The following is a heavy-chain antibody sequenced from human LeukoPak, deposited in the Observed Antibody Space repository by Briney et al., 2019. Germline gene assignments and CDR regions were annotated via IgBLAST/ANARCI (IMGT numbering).Heavy chain of an antibody. CDR3: AAASSSWYFDY. J-gene: IGHJ4*02. CDR1: GFTFTSSA. Sequence: SVKVSCKASGFTFTSSAVQWVRQARGQRLEWIGWIVVGSGNTNYAQKFQERVTITRDMSTSTAYMELSSPRSEDTAVYYCAAASSSWYFDYWGQGTLVTVSS. V-gene: IGHV1-58*01. CDR2: IVVGSGNT. D-gene: IGHD6-13*01.